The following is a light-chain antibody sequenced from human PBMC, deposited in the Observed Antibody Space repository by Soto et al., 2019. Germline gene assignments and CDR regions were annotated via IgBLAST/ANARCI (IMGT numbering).Light chain of an antibody. CDR2: EVT. J-gene: IGLJ3*02. CDR3: SSYSNINTRV. CDR1: TNFVGGYKY. Sequence: QSALTQPRSVSGSPGQSVTISCTGSTNFVGGYKYVSWYQQHPGKPPKLLIFEVTNRPSGVSDRFSGSKSGDTASLTISGLQAEDEADYYCSSYSNINTRVFGGGTKLTVL. V-gene: IGLV2-11*01.